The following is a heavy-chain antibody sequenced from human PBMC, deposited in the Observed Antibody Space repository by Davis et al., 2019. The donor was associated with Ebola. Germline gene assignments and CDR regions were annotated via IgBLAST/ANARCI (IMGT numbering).Heavy chain of an antibody. Sequence: MPSETLSLTCAVYGGSFSGYYWSWIRQPPGKGLEWIGEINHSGSTNYNPSLKSRVTISVDTSKNQFSLKLSSVTAADTAVYYCARDRYSSSPDDYFDYWGQGTLVTVSS. J-gene: IGHJ4*02. CDR1: GGSFSGYY. CDR2: INHSGST. CDR3: ARDRYSSSPDDYFDY. D-gene: IGHD6-6*01. V-gene: IGHV4-34*01.